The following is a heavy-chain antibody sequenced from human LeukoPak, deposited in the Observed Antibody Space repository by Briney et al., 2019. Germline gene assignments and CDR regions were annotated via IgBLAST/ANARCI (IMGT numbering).Heavy chain of an antibody. CDR2: IYTSGST. J-gene: IGHJ5*02. Sequence: SETLSLTCTVSGGSISSGSYYWSWIRQPAGKGLEWIGRIYTSGSTNYNPSLKSRVTISVDTSKNQFSLKLSSVTAADTAVYYCARDPGYGFGYNWFDPWGQGTLVTVSS. CDR1: GGSISSGSYY. V-gene: IGHV4-61*02. D-gene: IGHD4-17*01. CDR3: ARDPGYGFGYNWFDP.